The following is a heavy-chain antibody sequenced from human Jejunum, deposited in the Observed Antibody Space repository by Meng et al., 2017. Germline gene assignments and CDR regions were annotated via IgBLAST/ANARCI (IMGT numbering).Heavy chain of an antibody. CDR2: IHYTGNA. D-gene: IGHD2-15*01. J-gene: IGHJ5*02. V-gene: IGHV4-31*03. Sequence: QVLLQGSGPGLVKPSQTLSFTVTVSVAPISSVDYYWSWYRQHPGKGLEWIGSIHYTGNAYQNPSLKSRLTMSIDTSENQFSLKLSSGTAADTAIYYCARGVVAGAPYPGHWFDPWGQGTLVTVSS. CDR1: VAPISSVDYY. CDR3: ARGVVAGAPYPGHWFDP.